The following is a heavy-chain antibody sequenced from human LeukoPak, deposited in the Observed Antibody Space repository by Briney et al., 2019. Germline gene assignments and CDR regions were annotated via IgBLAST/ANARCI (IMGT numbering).Heavy chain of an antibody. Sequence: PGGSLRLSCAASGFTFDDYAMHWVRQAPGKGLEWVSLISGDGGSTYYADSVKGRFTISRDNSKNSLYLQMNSLRTEDTALYYCAKGAFGYDILTGGYYYMAVWGKGTTVTVSS. D-gene: IGHD3-9*01. CDR2: ISGDGGST. V-gene: IGHV3-43*02. CDR3: AKGAFGYDILTGGYYYMAV. J-gene: IGHJ6*03. CDR1: GFTFDDYA.